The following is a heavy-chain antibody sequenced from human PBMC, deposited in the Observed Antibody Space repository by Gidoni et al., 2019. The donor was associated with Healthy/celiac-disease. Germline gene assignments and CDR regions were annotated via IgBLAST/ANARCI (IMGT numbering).Heavy chain of an antibody. CDR2: IYSGGIT. V-gene: IGHV3-66*02. D-gene: IGHD3-22*01. CDR3: ARVSSSGYLPTDY. J-gene: IGHJ4*02. CDR1: GFTVSSNY. Sequence: EVQLVESGGGLVQPGGSLRLSCAASGFTVSSNYMSWVRQAPGKGLEWVSVIYSGGITYYSDSVKGRFTISTDNSKNTLYLQMNSLSAEDTAVYYCARVSSSGYLPTDYWGQGTLVTVSS.